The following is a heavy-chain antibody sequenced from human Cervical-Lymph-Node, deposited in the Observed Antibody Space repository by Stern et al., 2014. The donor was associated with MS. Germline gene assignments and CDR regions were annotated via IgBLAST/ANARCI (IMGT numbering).Heavy chain of an antibody. V-gene: IGHV1-69*01. CDR1: GGTFSSYA. D-gene: IGHD3-10*01. CDR2: LFPIFDTA. J-gene: IGHJ4*02. Sequence: VQLVESGAEVKKPGSSVKVSCKASGGTFSSYAINWVRQAPGQGLEWMGGLFPIFDTANHAQKFQGRVTITGDESTSTAYMELNSLRSDDTAVYYCARGITTIRGPLSIWGQGTLVTVSS. CDR3: ARGITTIRGPLSI.